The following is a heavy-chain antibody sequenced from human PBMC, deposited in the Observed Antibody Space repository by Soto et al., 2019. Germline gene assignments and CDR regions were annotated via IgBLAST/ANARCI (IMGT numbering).Heavy chain of an antibody. CDR3: ARPKQWLNFFDY. V-gene: IGHV4-34*01. CDR1: GGSFSGYY. D-gene: IGHD6-19*01. J-gene: IGHJ4*02. CDR2: INHSGST. Sequence: PSETLSLTCAVYGGSFSGYYWSWIRQPPGKGLEWIGEINHSGSTNYNPSLKSRVTISVDTSKNQFSLKLSSVTAADTAVYYCARPKQWLNFFDYWGQGTLVTVSS.